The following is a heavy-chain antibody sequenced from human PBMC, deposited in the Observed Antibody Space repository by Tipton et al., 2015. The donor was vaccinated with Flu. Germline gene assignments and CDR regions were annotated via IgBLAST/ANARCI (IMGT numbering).Heavy chain of an antibody. D-gene: IGHD3-10*01. CDR3: ARSTYYYGSGSSDY. CDR2: ISHSGRT. Sequence: LMQPSETLSLICAVSDYSISSGYYWGWIRQPPGKGLEWIGCISHSGRTYYNPSLKSRVTISVDTAKNQFSQRLSSVTAADTAVYYCARSTYYYGSGSSDYWGQGTLVTVSS. V-gene: IGHV4-38-2*01. CDR1: DYSISSGYY. J-gene: IGHJ4*02.